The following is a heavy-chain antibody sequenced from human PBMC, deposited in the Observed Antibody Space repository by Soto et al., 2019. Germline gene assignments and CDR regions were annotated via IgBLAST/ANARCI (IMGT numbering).Heavy chain of an antibody. J-gene: IGHJ6*02. CDR3: VRLENYSPGMDV. CDR1: GYSFKNYW. CDR2: IYPGDSDT. D-gene: IGHD2-21*01. Sequence: LGESLKNSWKGSGYSFKNYWIGWVRQKPGKGLGWMGIIYPGDSDTRYSPSFQGQVTISADKSISTAYLQWSSLKAPDTVMYYCVRLENYSPGMDVCGQGTTVNVS. V-gene: IGHV5-51*01.